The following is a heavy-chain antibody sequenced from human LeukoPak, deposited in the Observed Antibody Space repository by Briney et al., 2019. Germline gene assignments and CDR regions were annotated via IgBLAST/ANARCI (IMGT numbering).Heavy chain of an antibody. D-gene: IGHD3-3*01. J-gene: IGHJ4*02. CDR2: IKQDGSEK. CDR1: GFTFSSDW. Sequence: GGSLRLSCAASGFTFSSDWMSWVRQAPGKGLEWVANIKQDGSEKYYVDSVKGRFTISRDNTKGSLFLQLNSLRAEDTAVYYCARGVPYDSWSGPHYSDYWGQGTLVTVSS. CDR3: ARGVPYDSWSGPHYSDY. V-gene: IGHV3-7*01.